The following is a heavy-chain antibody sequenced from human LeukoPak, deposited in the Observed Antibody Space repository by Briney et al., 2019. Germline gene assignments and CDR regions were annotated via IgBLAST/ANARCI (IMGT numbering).Heavy chain of an antibody. CDR2: IYHSGST. Sequence: SETLSLTCTVSGYSISSGYYWGWIRQPPGKGLEWIGSIYHSGSTYYNPSLKSRVTISVDTSKNQFSLKLSSVTAADTAVYYCARERRDFDYWGQGTPVTVSS. J-gene: IGHJ4*02. V-gene: IGHV4-38-2*02. CDR3: ARERRDFDY. CDR1: GYSISSGYY.